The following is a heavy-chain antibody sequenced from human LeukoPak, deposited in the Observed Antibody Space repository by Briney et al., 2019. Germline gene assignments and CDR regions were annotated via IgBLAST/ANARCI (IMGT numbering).Heavy chain of an antibody. CDR1: GITLSNYG. J-gene: IGHJ4*02. D-gene: IGHD3-22*01. CDR2: ISGSGGGT. CDR3: AKRGVVIRVILVGFHKEAYYFDS. V-gene: IGHV3-23*01. Sequence: VQPGGSLRLSCAVAGITLSNYGMSWVRQAPGKGLEWVAGISGSGGGTNYADSVKGRFTISRDNPRNTLYLQMNSLRAEDTAVYFCAKRGVVIRVILVGFHKEAYYFDSWGQGALVTVSS.